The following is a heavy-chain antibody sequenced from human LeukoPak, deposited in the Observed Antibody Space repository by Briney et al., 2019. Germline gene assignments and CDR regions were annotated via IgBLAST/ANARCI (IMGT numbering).Heavy chain of an antibody. Sequence: ASVKVSCKASGGTFSSYAISWVRQAPGQGLEWMGGIIPIFGTANYAQKFQGRVTITADESTSTAYMELSSLRSEDTAVYYCARDLSQWLAHGPKFSWGQGTLVTVSS. V-gene: IGHV1-69*13. J-gene: IGHJ4*02. CDR2: IIPIFGTA. CDR3: ARDLSQWLAHGPKFS. CDR1: GGTFSSYA. D-gene: IGHD6-19*01.